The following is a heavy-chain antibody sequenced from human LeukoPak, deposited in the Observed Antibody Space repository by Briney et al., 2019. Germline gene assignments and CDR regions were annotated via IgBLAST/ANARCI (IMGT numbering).Heavy chain of an antibody. CDR3: ARTPHYDFWTTPYYYYGMDV. CDR2: INPSGGST. CDR1: GYSFSNTD. Sequence: ASVKVSCKASGYSFSNTDMSWVRQAPGQGLEWMGIINPSGGSTSYAQKFQGRVTMTRDTSTSTVYMELSSLRSEDTAVYYCARTPHYDFWTTPYYYYGMDVWGQGTTVTVSS. V-gene: IGHV1-46*01. J-gene: IGHJ6*02. D-gene: IGHD3-3*01.